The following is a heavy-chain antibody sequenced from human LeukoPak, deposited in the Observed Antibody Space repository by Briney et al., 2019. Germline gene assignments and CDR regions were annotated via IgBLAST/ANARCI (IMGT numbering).Heavy chain of an antibody. J-gene: IGHJ3*02. D-gene: IGHD2-21*01. Sequence: GGSLRLSCAASGFTFSSYGMHWVRQAPGKGLEWVSVIYGGGSTDYADSVKGRFTISRDNLKNALYLQMNSLRAEDTAVYYCARGGSGDIFDIWGQGTMVTVSS. CDR3: ARGGSGDIFDI. CDR1: GFTFSSYG. CDR2: IYGGGST. V-gene: IGHV3-53*01.